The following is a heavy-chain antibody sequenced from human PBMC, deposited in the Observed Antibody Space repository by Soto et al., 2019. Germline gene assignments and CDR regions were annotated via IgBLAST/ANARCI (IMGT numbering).Heavy chain of an antibody. Sequence: QVQLQEWGAGLLKPSETLSLTCSVYGGSVSGYFWSWIRQPPGRGLEWLGQIYYSGSTSYKPSLKSRLSISVDTSKSQLSLKMTSVTAAVTAVYYCARHYGRAFDIWGQGTMVTVSS. V-gene: IGHV4-34*01. D-gene: IGHD4-17*01. J-gene: IGHJ3*02. CDR2: IYYSGST. CDR1: GGSVSGYF. CDR3: ARHYGRAFDI.